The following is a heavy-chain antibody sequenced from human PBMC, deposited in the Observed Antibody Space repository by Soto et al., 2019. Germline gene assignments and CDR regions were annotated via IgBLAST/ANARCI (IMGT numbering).Heavy chain of an antibody. CDR2: ISSNGGST. J-gene: IGHJ4*02. D-gene: IGHD3-22*01. Sequence: GGSLRLSCVVSGFTLRNYGMSWVRQAPGKGLEYVSAISSNGGSTYYADSVKGRFTISRDNSKNTLYLQMSSLRAEDTAVYYCVKDWARYYYDTYYFDYWGQGTLVTVSS. CDR1: GFTLRNYG. V-gene: IGHV3-64D*06. CDR3: VKDWARYYYDTYYFDY.